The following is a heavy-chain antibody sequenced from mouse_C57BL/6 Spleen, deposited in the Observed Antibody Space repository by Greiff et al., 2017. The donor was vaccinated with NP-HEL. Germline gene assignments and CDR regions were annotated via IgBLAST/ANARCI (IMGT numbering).Heavy chain of an antibody. V-gene: IGHV1-82*01. Sequence: VQLQQSGPELVKPGASVKISCKASGYAFSSSWMNWVKQRPGKGLEWIGRIYPGDGDTNYNGKFKGKATLTADKSSSTAYMQLSSLTSEDSAVYLCARLYAGAAMDYWGQGTSVTVSS. CDR1: GYAFSSSW. CDR2: IYPGDGDT. D-gene: IGHD2-12*01. CDR3: ARLYAGAAMDY. J-gene: IGHJ4*01.